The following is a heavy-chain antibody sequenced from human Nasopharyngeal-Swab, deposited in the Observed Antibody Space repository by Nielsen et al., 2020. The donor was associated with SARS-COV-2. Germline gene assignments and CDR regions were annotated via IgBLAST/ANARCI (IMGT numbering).Heavy chain of an antibody. CDR3: ARDRGYCSGGSCYDYFDY. CDR1: GFTFDDYG. J-gene: IGHJ4*02. D-gene: IGHD2-15*01. V-gene: IGHV3-20*04. Sequence: GESLNIACAVPGFTFDDYGMSWVRQVPGKGLEWVSGISWNGGYTGYEDSVKGRFTISRDNAKNSLYLQMNSLRAEDTALYYCARDRGYCSGGSCYDYFDYWGQGTLVTVS. CDR2: ISWNGGYT.